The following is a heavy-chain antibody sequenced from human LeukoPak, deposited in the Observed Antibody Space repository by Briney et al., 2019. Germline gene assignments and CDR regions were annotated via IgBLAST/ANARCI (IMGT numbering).Heavy chain of an antibody. V-gene: IGHV3-7*01. CDR2: TRQDGSEK. D-gene: IGHD3-10*01. CDR3: ARELAGHYYGSGSSFDY. J-gene: IGHJ4*02. Sequence: GGSLRLSCAASGFTFSSYGMHWVRQAPGKGLEWVANTRQDGSEKYYVGSVKGRFTISRDNAKNSLYLQMNSLRAEDTAVYYCARELAGHYYGSGSSFDYWGQGTLVTVSS. CDR1: GFTFSSYG.